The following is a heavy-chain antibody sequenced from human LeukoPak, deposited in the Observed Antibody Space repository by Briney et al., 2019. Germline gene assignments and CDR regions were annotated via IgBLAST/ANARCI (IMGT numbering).Heavy chain of an antibody. J-gene: IGHJ3*02. D-gene: IGHD2-2*01. Sequence: SETLSLTCTVSGGSISSSSYYWGWIRQPPGKGLEWIGSIYYSGSTYYNPSLKSRVTISVDRSKNQFSLKLSSVTAADTAVYYCARKVPAALDAFDIWGQGTMVTVSS. CDR1: GGSISSSSYY. CDR3: ARKVPAALDAFDI. V-gene: IGHV4-39*07. CDR2: IYYSGST.